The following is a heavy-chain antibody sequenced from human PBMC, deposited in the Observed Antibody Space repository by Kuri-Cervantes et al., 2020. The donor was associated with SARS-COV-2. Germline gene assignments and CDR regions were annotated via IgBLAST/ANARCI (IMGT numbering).Heavy chain of an antibody. CDR2: ISGSGGSA. CDR1: RFTFSGYS. J-gene: IGHJ4*02. D-gene: IGHD3-22*01. V-gene: IGHV3-23*01. CDR3: AKVSGDMYYYDSSGYLD. Sequence: GGSLRLSCAASRFTFSGYSMSWVRQAPGKGLEWVSAISGSGGSAYYADSVKGRFTISRDNSKNTLYLQMNSLRAEDTAVYYCAKVSGDMYYYDSSGYLDWGQGTLVTVSS.